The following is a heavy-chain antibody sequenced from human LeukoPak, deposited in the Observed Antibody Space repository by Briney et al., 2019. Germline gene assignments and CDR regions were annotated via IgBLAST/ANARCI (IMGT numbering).Heavy chain of an antibody. V-gene: IGHV4-34*01. CDR2: INHSGST. CDR3: ARGRSGGRYYYYYMDV. D-gene: IGHD6-25*01. J-gene: IGHJ6*03. Sequence: PSETLSLTCAVYGGSFSGYYWSWIRQPPGKGLEWIGEINHSGSTNYNPSLTSRVTISVDTSKNQFSLKLSSVTAADTAVYYCARGRSGGRYYYYYMDVWGKGTPVTVSS. CDR1: GGSFSGYY.